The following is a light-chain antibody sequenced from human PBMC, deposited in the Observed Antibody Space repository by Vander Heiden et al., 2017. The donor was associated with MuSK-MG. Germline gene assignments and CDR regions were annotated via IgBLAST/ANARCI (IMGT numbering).Light chain of an antibody. CDR2: AAS. Sequence: DIQLTQSPSFLSASVGDRVTITCRASQGISSYLAWYQQKPGKAPKLLMYAASTLQSGVPSRFSGSGSGTEFTLTISSLQPEDFAAYYCQQRNSYPLTFGHGTKVYIK. CDR3: QQRNSYPLT. CDR1: QGISSY. V-gene: IGKV1-9*01. J-gene: IGKJ3*01.